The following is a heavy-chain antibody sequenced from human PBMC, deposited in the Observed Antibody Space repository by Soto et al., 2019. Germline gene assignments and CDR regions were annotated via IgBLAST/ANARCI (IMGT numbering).Heavy chain of an antibody. D-gene: IGHD2-15*01. CDR1: GFTFSNAW. J-gene: IGHJ4*02. V-gene: IGHV3-15*01. CDR2: IKSKTEGGTT. CDR3: TAGVRCGCCSCYPGFAY. Sequence: EVQLVESGGGLVKPGGSLRLSCAASGFTFSNAWMSWVRQAPGKGLEWVGRIKSKTEGGTTDYAAPVKGTFTISRDDSKNTLYLEMNRLKTQDTAVYYCTAGVRCGCCSCYPGFAYWGQGTLVTVSS.